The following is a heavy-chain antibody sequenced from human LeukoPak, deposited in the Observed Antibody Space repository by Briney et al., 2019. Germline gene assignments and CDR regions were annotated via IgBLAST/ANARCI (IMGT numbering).Heavy chain of an antibody. J-gene: IGHJ4*02. V-gene: IGHV3-30*02. CDR1: GIVFSAYG. Sequence: GGSLRLSCAASGIVFSAYGMDWVRQAPGKGLVWVAFIRYDGISKYYADSVKGRFTISRDNSKNTLYLQMNSLRAEDTAVYYCAKYTGDYYDSSGYQYYFDYWGQGTLVTVSS. CDR2: IRYDGISK. D-gene: IGHD3-22*01. CDR3: AKYTGDYYDSSGYQYYFDY.